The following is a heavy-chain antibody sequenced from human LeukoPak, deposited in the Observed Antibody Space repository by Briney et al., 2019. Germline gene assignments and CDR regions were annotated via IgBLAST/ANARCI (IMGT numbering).Heavy chain of an antibody. J-gene: IGHJ4*02. CDR1: GGTFSSYA. CDR3: ARMYCSSTSCSRSRVVPPYFDY. CDR2: IIPNFGTT. D-gene: IGHD2-2*01. Sequence: SVKVSCKASGGTFSSYAISWVRQAPGQGLEWMGGIIPNFGTTNYAHKFQGRVTITADESTSTAYMELSSLRSEDTAVYYCARMYCSSTSCSRSRVVPPYFDYWGQGTLVTVSS. V-gene: IGHV1-69*13.